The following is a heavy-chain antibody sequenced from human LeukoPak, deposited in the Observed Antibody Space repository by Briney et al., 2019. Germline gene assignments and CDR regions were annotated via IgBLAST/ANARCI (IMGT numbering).Heavy chain of an antibody. CDR1: GFTFSNHW. D-gene: IGHD1-26*01. J-gene: IGHJ4*02. Sequence: PGGSLRLSCGASGFTFSNHWMSWVRQAPGKGLEWVANINKDGSEKYYVDSVKGRFTISRDNAKNSLYLQMNSLRAEDSAVYYCARDPSEVGVYFDYWGQGTLVTASS. CDR2: INKDGSEK. V-gene: IGHV3-7*04. CDR3: ARDPSEVGVYFDY.